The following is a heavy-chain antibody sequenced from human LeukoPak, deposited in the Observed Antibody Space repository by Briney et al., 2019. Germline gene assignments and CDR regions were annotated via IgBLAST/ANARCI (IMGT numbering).Heavy chain of an antibody. CDR2: IYYSGST. CDR1: GGSISNFY. J-gene: IGHJ4*02. V-gene: IGHV4-59*01. Sequence: KPSETLSLTCTVSGGSISNFYWSWIRQPPGKGLEWIGYIYYSGSTNYNPSLKSRVTISVETSKNQFSLKLSSVTAADTAVYNCASIDQVETTMGGYYFDYWGQGTLVTVSS. D-gene: IGHD5-18*01. CDR3: ASIDQVETTMGGYYFDY.